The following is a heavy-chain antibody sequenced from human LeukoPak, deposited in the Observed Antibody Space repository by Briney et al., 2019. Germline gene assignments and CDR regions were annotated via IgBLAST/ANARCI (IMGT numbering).Heavy chain of an antibody. CDR1: GGSISSSSYY. J-gene: IGHJ5*02. CDR3: ARARSGSYWFDP. D-gene: IGHD1-26*01. CDR2: IYYSGST. Sequence: SETLSLTCTVSGGSISSSSYYWGWIRQPPGKGLEWIGSIYYSGSTYYNPSLKSRVTISVDTSKNQFSLKLSSVTAADTAVYYCARARSGSYWFDPWGQGTLVTVSS. V-gene: IGHV4-39*07.